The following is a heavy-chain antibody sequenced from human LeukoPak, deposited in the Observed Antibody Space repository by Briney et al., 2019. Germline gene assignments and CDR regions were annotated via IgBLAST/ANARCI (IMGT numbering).Heavy chain of an antibody. CDR1: GFTFSSYW. V-gene: IGHV3-7*01. CDR2: IKQDGSEK. Sequence: GGSLRLSCAASGFTFSSYWMSWVRQAPGKGLDWVANIKQDGSEKYYVDSVKGRFTISRDNAKNSLYLQMNSLRAEDTAVYYCARALGYCSSTSCPGGAFDIWGQGTMVTVSS. J-gene: IGHJ3*02. D-gene: IGHD2-2*01. CDR3: ARALGYCSSTSCPGGAFDI.